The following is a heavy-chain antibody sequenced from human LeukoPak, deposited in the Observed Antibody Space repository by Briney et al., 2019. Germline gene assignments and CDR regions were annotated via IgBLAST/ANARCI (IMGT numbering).Heavy chain of an antibody. J-gene: IGHJ4*02. CDR1: GFTFSDYY. D-gene: IGHD6-13*01. V-gene: IGHV3-11*01. Sequence: GGSLRLSCAASGFTFSDYYMSWIRQARGMGLEGVSYISSSGSTIYYADSVKGRFTISRDNAKNSLYLQMNSLRAEDTAVYYCASGVAAAGTESYWGQGTLVTVSS. CDR3: ASGVAAAGTESY. CDR2: ISSSGSTI.